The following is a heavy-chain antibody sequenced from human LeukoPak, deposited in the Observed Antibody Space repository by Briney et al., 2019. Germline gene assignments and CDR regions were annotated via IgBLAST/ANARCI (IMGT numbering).Heavy chain of an antibody. CDR2: IYYSGST. Sequence: SETLSLACTVSGGSISSYYWSWIRQPPGKGLEWIGYIYYSGSTNYNPSLKSRVTISVDTSKNQFSLKLSSVTAADTAVYYCARELAAPYLDYWGQGTLVTVSS. CDR1: GGSISSYY. V-gene: IGHV4-59*01. J-gene: IGHJ4*02. CDR3: ARELAAPYLDY. D-gene: IGHD6-19*01.